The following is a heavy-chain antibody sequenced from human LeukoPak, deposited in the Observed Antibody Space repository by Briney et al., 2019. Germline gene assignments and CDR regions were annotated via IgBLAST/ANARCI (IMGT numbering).Heavy chain of an antibody. Sequence: ETLSLTCTVSTGSINSYYWSWIRQPPGKGLEWIGYIYYSGSTNYNPSLKGRVTISVDTSKNQLSLKLRFVTAADTAVYYCARVSLYSSNWYSPAFPFWGQGTMVTVSS. V-gene: IGHV4-59*01. CDR2: IYYSGST. CDR3: ARVSLYSSNWYSPAFPF. CDR1: TGSINSYY. D-gene: IGHD6-13*01. J-gene: IGHJ3*01.